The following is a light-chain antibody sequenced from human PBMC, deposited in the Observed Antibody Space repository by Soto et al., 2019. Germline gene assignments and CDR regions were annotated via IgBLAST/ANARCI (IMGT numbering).Light chain of an antibody. CDR1: QSVSSY. CDR3: RQRSNWPPLT. CDR2: DAS. V-gene: IGKV3-11*01. J-gene: IGKJ4*01. Sequence: IVLTQSPATLSLSPGERATLSCRASQSVSSYLAWYQQKPGQAPRLLIYDASNRATGIPARFSGSGSGTDFTLTISSLEPEDFAVYYCRQRSNWPPLTFGGGTKVDIK.